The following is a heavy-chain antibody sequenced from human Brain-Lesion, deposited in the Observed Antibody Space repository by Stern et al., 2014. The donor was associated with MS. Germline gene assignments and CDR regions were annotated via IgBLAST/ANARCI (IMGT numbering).Heavy chain of an antibody. CDR1: GGSINTNNYY. D-gene: IGHD4-17*01. Sequence: QLQLQESGPGLVKPSETLSLTCTVSGGSINTNNYYWGWIRQPPGKGLEWIGNIYSSGSTFYSPSLKSRVTMSVDTSKNQFPLKLSSVTAADTAVYYCARTGDDFGDYSLSYWGQGTLVTVSS. CDR3: ARTGDDFGDYSLSY. V-gene: IGHV4-39*01. CDR2: IYSSGST. J-gene: IGHJ4*02.